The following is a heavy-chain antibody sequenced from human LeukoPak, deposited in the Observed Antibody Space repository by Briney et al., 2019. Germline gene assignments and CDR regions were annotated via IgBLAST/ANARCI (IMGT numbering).Heavy chain of an antibody. Sequence: SVKVSCKASGGTFTTYSISWVRQAPGQGLEWLGNIIPVSGTTDYAQKFQGRVTITADESTSTAYMELSSLRSEDTAVYYCARTILRFLEWSSPTRFDYWGQGTLVTVSS. J-gene: IGHJ4*02. D-gene: IGHD3-3*01. V-gene: IGHV1-69*13. CDR1: GGTFTTYS. CDR2: IIPVSGTT. CDR3: ARTILRFLEWSSPTRFDY.